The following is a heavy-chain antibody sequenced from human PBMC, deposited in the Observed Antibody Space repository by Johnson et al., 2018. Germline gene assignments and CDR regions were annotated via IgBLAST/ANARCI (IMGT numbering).Heavy chain of an antibody. J-gene: IGHJ3*02. CDR1: GFTFSSYG. CDR2: ISASGVST. CDR3: ASEYFDWLSDAFDI. Sequence: QVQLVESGGGVVQPGRSLRLSCAASGFTFSSYGMHWVRQAPGKGLEWVSTISASGVSTYYADSVQGRFTISRDNSKNALYLQMNSLRGEDTAVYYCASEYFDWLSDAFDIWGQGTMVTVSS. V-gene: IGHV3-NL1*01. D-gene: IGHD3-9*01.